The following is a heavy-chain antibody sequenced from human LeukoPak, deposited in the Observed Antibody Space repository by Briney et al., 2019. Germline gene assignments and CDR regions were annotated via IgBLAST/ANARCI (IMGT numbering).Heavy chain of an antibody. CDR3: ARGGRYCSSTSCYKYFDY. V-gene: IGHV1-69*04. Sequence: SVKVSCKASGGTFSSYAISWVRQAPGQGLEWMGRIIPILGIANYAQKFQGRVTITADKSTSTAYMELSSLRSEDTAVYYCARGGRYCSSTSCYKYFDYWGQGTLVTVSS. CDR2: IIPILGIA. J-gene: IGHJ4*02. D-gene: IGHD2-2*02. CDR1: GGTFSSYA.